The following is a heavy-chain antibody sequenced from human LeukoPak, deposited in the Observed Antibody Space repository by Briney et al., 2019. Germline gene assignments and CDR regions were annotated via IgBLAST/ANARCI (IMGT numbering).Heavy chain of an antibody. CDR2: ISYDGSNK. D-gene: IGHD5-18*01. CDR3: AREPRYSYVSFDY. J-gene: IGHJ4*02. Sequence: GRSLRLSCAASGFTFSSYGMHWVRQAPGKGLEWVAVISYDGSNKYYADSVKGRFTISRDNSKNTLYLQMNSLRVEDTAVYYCAREPRYSYVSFDYWGQGTLVTVSS. CDR1: GFTFSSYG. V-gene: IGHV3-30*03.